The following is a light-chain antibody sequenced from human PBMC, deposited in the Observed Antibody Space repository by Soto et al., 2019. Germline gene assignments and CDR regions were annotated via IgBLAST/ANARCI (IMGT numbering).Light chain of an antibody. CDR2: GAS. CDR3: QQYASLPRT. Sequence: EIVMTQSPATLSVSPVERATLSCRASQSVSIPLAWYQQKPGQAPRLLIHGASSRATGIPDRFSGSGSGTEFTLTIGRVEPEDFAVYYCQQYASLPRTFGQGTKVDIK. V-gene: IGKV3D-15*01. CDR1: QSVSIP. J-gene: IGKJ1*01.